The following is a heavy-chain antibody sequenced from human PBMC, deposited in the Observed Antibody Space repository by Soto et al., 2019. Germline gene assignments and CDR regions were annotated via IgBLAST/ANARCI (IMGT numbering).Heavy chain of an antibody. CDR1: GGSFSGYY. V-gene: IGHV4-34*01. CDR2: INHSGST. Sequence: SETLSLTCAVYGGSFSGYYWSWFRQPPGKGLEWIGEINHSGSTNYNPSLKSRVTISVDTSKNQFSLKLSSVTAADTAVYYCARRRGGSWFYPWGQGTLVTVSS. J-gene: IGHJ5*02. CDR3: ARRRGGSWFYP. D-gene: IGHD3-16*01.